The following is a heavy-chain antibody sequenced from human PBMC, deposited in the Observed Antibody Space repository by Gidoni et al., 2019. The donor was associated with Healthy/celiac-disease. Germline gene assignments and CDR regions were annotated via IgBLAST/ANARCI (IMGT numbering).Heavy chain of an antibody. D-gene: IGHD1-1*01. CDR2: SSSSGSTI. V-gene: IGHV3-11*01. J-gene: IGHJ3*02. CDR3: ARGGELVMGDAFDI. Sequence: QVQLVESGGGVVQPGGSLGLSCAASGFTFSDYYMSWIRQGPGKGLEWVSYSSSSGSTIYYADSVKGRFTISRDNAKNSLYLQMNSLRAEDTAVYYCARGGELVMGDAFDIWGQGTMVTVSS. CDR1: GFTFSDYY.